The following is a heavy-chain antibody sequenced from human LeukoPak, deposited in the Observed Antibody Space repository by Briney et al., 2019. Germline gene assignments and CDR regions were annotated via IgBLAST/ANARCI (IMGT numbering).Heavy chain of an antibody. CDR1: GYTFSNFG. CDR3: ARDGTSTDDY. J-gene: IGHJ4*02. Sequence: ASVRVSCKTSGYTFSNFGINWVRQAPGQGLEWMGWISGNNDNPNYGQKFQGRFTVTTDSSTSTAYMELRNLTFDDTAVYYFARDGTSTDDYRGQRIIVTVSS. V-gene: IGHV1-18*01. CDR2: ISGNNDNP. D-gene: IGHD2-2*01.